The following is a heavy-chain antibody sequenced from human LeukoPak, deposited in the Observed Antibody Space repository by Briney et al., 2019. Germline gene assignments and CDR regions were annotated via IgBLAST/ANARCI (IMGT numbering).Heavy chain of an antibody. CDR2: MYYTGTA. CDR1: GGSVSSGRYY. CDR3: ARAVERWLVVFGSFDI. D-gene: IGHD5-24*01. J-gene: IGHJ3*02. V-gene: IGHV4-61*01. Sequence: SETLSLTCSVSGGSVSSGRYYWTWIRQPPGKGLEWIGYMYYTGTANYNPSLKSRVTVSGDTSKNQFSLKLSSVTAADTAVYYCARAVERWLVVFGSFDIGGKGKMVTFSS.